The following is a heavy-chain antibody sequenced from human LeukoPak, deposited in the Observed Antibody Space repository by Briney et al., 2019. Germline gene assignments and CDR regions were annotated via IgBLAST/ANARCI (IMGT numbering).Heavy chain of an antibody. CDR2: IKQDGSEK. J-gene: IGHJ6*02. CDR3: ARDRATRTTEAPSMDV. D-gene: IGHD2-15*01. CDR1: GFTFSSYW. V-gene: IGHV3-7*01. Sequence: GGSLRLSCAASGFTFSSYWMSWVRQAPGKGLEWVANIKQDGSEKYYVDSVKGRFTISRGNAKNSLYLQMNSLRAEDTAVCYCARDRATRTTEAPSMDVWGQGTTVTVSS.